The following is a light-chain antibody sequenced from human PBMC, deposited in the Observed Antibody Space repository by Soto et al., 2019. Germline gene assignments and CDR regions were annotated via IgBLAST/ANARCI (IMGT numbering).Light chain of an antibody. V-gene: IGLV1-40*01. CDR1: SSNIGAGYD. Sequence: QCVLTQPPSESGAPGQRVTISCTGSSSNIGAGYDVHWYQQLPGTAPKLLIYGNSNRPSGVPDRFSGSKSGTSASLAITGLQAKDEADYYCQSYDSSLSGWVFGGGTKLTVL. J-gene: IGLJ3*02. CDR2: GNS. CDR3: QSYDSSLSGWV.